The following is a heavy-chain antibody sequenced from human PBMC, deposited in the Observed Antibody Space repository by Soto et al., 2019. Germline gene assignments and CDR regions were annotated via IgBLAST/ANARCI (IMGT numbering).Heavy chain of an antibody. CDR1: GFTFSSYA. J-gene: IGHJ6*02. D-gene: IGHD3-3*01. Sequence: QVQLVESGGGVVQPGRSLRLSCVASGFTFSSYAMHWVRQAPGKGLEWVAIMSIDGSSKHYGDSVKGRFTISRDHSKNPLYLQMNSLRAEDPVVYYCAQAESWSSWTYYYSYGMDVLGQGTTVAVPS. V-gene: IGHV3-30*03. CDR2: MSIDGSSK. CDR3: AQAESWSSWTYYYSYGMDV.